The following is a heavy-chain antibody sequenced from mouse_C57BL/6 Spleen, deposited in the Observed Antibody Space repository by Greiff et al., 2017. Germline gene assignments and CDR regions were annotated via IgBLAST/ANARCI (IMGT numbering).Heavy chain of an antibody. CDR3: ARDYGSSFWFAY. J-gene: IGHJ3*01. Sequence: QVQLQQSGAELVRPGASVKLSCKASGYTFTDYYINWVKQRPGQGLEWIARIYPGSGNTYYNEKFKGMATLTAEKSSSTAYMQLSSLTSEDSAVYFCARDYGSSFWFAYWGQGTLVTVSA. CDR1: GYTFTDYY. CDR2: IYPGSGNT. D-gene: IGHD1-1*01. V-gene: IGHV1-76*01.